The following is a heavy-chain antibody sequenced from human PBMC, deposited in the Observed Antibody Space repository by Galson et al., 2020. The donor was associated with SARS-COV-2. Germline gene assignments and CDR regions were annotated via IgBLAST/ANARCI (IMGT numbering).Heavy chain of an antibody. CDR1: GFTFSTYW. D-gene: IGHD3-16*01. CDR3: ARGGRHFFSY. CDR2: IKEDGSEK. V-gene: IGHV3-7*01. J-gene: IGHJ4*02. Sequence: GESLKISCAASGFTFSTYWMSWVRQAPGKGLEWVANIKEDGSEKYYSDSVKGRFTISRDNAKDSLDLQMNNLRDEDTAVYYCARGGRHFFSYWGQGIVVTVSS.